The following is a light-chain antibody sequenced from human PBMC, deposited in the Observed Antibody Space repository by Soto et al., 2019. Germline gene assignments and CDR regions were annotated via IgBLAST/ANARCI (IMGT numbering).Light chain of an antibody. CDR3: QQYGSSPGT. Sequence: EIVLTQSPATLSSFPGDRVTLSCRASQSVSSNLAWYRQKPGQAPRPLIFGAFIKDTGIPDRFSGSGSGTDCTLTISRLESEDVAVYYCQQYGSSPGTLGQGTKVDIK. CDR2: GAF. V-gene: IGKV3-20*01. CDR1: QSVSSN. J-gene: IGKJ1*01.